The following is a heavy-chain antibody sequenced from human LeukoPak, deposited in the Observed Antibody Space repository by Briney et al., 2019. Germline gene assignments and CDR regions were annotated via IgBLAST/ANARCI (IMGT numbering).Heavy chain of an antibody. CDR1: GYTFTGYY. CDR3: ARSPDILTVENFDY. V-gene: IGHV1-2*02. J-gene: IGHJ4*02. CDR2: INLNSGGT. Sequence: ASVKVSCKASGYTFTGYYMHWVRQAPGQGLEWMGWINLNSGGTNDAQKFQDRVTMTRDTSISTAYMELSRLRFDDTAVYYCARSPDILTVENFDYWGQGTLVTVSS. D-gene: IGHD3-9*01.